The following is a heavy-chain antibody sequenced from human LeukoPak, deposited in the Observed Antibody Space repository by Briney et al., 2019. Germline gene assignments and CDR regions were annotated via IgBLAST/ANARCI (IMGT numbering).Heavy chain of an antibody. CDR2: INSDGSST. V-gene: IGHV3-74*01. J-gene: IGHJ4*02. CDR1: GFTFSSYW. CDR3: ARGYYYDSSGYFAGVC. D-gene: IGHD3-22*01. Sequence: QPGGSLRLSCAASGFTFSSYWMHWVRQAPGKGLVWVSRINSDGSSTSYADSVKSRFTISRDNAKNTLYLQMNSLRAEDTAVYYCARGYYYDSSGYFAGVCWGQGTLVTVSS.